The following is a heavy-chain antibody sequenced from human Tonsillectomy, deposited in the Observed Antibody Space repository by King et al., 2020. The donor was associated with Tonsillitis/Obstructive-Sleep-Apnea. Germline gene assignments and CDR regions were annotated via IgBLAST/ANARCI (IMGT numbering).Heavy chain of an antibody. CDR2: IYPDDSDT. D-gene: IGHD1-1*01. CDR3: ARAFVVAGTGYYFDY. V-gene: IGHV5-51*03. CDR1: GYSFSRYW. Sequence: EVQLVESGAEVKKPGESLKISCKVSGYSFSRYWIGWVRQMPGKGLEWMGIIYPDDSDTQYSPSFQGQVSISADKSINTAYLQWSSLKASDTAMYYCARAFVVAGTGYYFDYWGQGTLVTVSS. J-gene: IGHJ4*02.